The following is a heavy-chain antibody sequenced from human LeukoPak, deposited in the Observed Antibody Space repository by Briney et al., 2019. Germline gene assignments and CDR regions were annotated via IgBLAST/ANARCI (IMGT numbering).Heavy chain of an antibody. CDR3: AKGGRITMLRGVQRDHYFDY. D-gene: IGHD3-10*01. J-gene: IGHJ4*02. V-gene: IGHV3-30*02. CDR2: IRYDGSNR. CDR1: GFAFSSYG. Sequence: GESLRLSCAASGFAFSSYGMHWVRQAPGKGLEWVAYIRYDGSNRHYADSVKGRFTISRDNSKNTLYLQMNSLRVEDTAVYYCAKGGRITMLRGVQRDHYFDYWGQGTLVTVSS.